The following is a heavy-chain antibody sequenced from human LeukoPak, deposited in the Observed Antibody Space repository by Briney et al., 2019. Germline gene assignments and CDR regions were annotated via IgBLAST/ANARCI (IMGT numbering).Heavy chain of an antibody. Sequence: PGGSLRLSCAASGFTFSSYEMNWVRQAPGKGLEWVSYISSSGSTIYYADSVKGRFTISRDNAKNSLYLQMNSLRAEDTAVYYCARDLAAADHGENYWGQGTLVTVSS. CDR2: ISSSGSTI. V-gene: IGHV3-48*03. CDR1: GFTFSSYE. J-gene: IGHJ4*02. CDR3: ARDLAAADHGENY. D-gene: IGHD6-13*01.